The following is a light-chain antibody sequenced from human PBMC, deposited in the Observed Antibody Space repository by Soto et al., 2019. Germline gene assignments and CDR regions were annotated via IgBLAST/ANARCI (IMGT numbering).Light chain of an antibody. J-gene: IGKJ1*01. CDR1: QSVNSDY. CDR3: LQYSSSPGT. Sequence: ENVLTQSPGTLSLSPGERATLSCRASQSVNSDYLAWYQQKLGQAPRLLIYDASNRATGISDRFSGSGSGTDFTLTISRLEPEDSAMYFCLQYSSSPGTFGLGTKVEI. V-gene: IGKV3-20*01. CDR2: DAS.